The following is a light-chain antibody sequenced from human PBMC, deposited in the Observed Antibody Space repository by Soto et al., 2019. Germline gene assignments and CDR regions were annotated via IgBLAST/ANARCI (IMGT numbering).Light chain of an antibody. J-gene: IGLJ1*01. CDR3: SSFTSSITYV. CDR1: SSDVGGYNS. V-gene: IGLV2-14*01. CDR2: DVT. Sequence: QSVLTQPASVSGSPGQSITISCTGTSSDVGGYNSVSWYRQDPGKAPKLTIYDVTNRPSGVSNRSSGSKSGNTASLTISGLQAEDEADYYCSSFTSSITYVFGTGTKVTVL.